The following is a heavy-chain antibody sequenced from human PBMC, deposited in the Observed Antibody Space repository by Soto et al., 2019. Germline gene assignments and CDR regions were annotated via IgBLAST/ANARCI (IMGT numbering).Heavy chain of an antibody. CDR2: ISYDGSQN. CDR1: GFSFSNYG. CDR3: ARHRDDSVGYYVLGYYGMDV. Sequence: QVQLVESGGGVVQPGRSLRLSCAASGFSFSNYGMHWVRQAPGKGLEWVAVISYDGSQNYYADSVKGRFTISRDNSKNTLYLQMNSLRVEDTAVYYCARHRDDSVGYYVLGYYGMDVWGQGTTVSVSS. V-gene: IGHV3-30*03. D-gene: IGHD3-22*01. J-gene: IGHJ6*02.